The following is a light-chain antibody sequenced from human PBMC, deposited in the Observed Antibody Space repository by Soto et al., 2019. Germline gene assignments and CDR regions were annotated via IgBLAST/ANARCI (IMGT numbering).Light chain of an antibody. J-gene: IGKJ2*01. CDR3: QQYGNFPYT. V-gene: IGKV3-15*01. CDR2: GAS. Sequence: EIVMTQSPGTLSLSPGDTATLSCRASQSLGSDLAWYQQKPGQAPRLLIFGASARPTGIPARISGSGSGTEFTLTINRLEPEDFAVYYCQQYGNFPYTFGQGTKVDIK. CDR1: QSLGSD.